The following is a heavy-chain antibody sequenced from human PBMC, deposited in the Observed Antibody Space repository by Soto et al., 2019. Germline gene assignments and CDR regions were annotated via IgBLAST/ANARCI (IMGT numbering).Heavy chain of an antibody. D-gene: IGHD2-2*01. J-gene: IGHJ5*02. Sequence: SETLSLTCTVSGGSISSSSYYWGWIRQPPGKGLEWIGSIYHSGSTNYNPSLKSRVTISVDRSKNQFSLKLSSVTAADTAVYYCARVPDRWGQGTLVTVSS. CDR1: GGSISSSSYY. CDR2: IYHSGST. V-gene: IGHV4-39*07. CDR3: ARVPDR.